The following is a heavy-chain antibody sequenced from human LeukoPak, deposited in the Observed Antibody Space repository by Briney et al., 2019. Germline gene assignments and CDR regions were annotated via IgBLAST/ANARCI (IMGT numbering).Heavy chain of an antibody. CDR2: IYYSGST. J-gene: IGHJ4*02. D-gene: IGHD3-10*01. CDR3: ARGRITMVRGVNYFDY. V-gene: IGHV4-39*01. CDR1: GGSISSSSYS. Sequence: PSETLSLTCTVSGGSISSSSYSWGWIRQPPGKGLEWIGSIYYSGSTYYNPSLKSRVTISVDTSKNQFSLKLSSVTAADTAVYYCARGRITMVRGVNYFDYWGQGTLVTVSS.